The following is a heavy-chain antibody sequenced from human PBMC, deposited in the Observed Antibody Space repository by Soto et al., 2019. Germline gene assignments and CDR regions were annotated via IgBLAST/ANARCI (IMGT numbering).Heavy chain of an antibody. D-gene: IGHD4-17*01. J-gene: IGHJ4*02. CDR3: ARHPGTTILDY. CDR1: GGSISSSSYY. CDR2: IHYSGTT. V-gene: IGHV4-39*01. Sequence: QLQLQESGPGLVKPSETLSLTCTVSGGSISSSSYYWGWIRQPPGKGLEWIGSIHYSGTTYYNPSLKSRVTISVDTSKNQFSLKLSSVTAADTAVYYCARHPGTTILDYWGQGTLVTVSS.